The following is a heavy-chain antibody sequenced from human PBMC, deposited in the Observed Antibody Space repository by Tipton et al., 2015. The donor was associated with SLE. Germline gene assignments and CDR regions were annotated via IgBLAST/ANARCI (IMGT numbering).Heavy chain of an antibody. CDR1: GGSITSGAYY. Sequence: TLSLTCTVSGGSITSGAYYWGWVRQPPGKGLEWIGSVYYSGSTHYNPSLKRRVTISLDTSQNQFSLRLTSVTAADTAVYYCSRQPDYVYWGPGTLVTVSS. CDR2: VYYSGST. J-gene: IGHJ4*02. D-gene: IGHD4-17*01. CDR3: SRQPDYVY. V-gene: IGHV4-39*01.